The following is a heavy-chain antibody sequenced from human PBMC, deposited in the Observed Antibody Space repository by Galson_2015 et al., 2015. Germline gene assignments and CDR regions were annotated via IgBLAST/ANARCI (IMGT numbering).Heavy chain of an antibody. D-gene: IGHD4-17*01. J-gene: IGHJ4*02. CDR1: GFTFSTYA. CDR3: AKGGNRGWAITVDY. CDR2: ITGSGYST. V-gene: IGHV3-23*01. Sequence: SLRLSCAASGFTFSTYAMSWVRQAPGKGLEWLSGITGSGYSTYYADSVKGRFTISRDNSKNTLYLQMNSLRAEDTAVYYCAKGGNRGWAITVDYWGQGTLVTVSS.